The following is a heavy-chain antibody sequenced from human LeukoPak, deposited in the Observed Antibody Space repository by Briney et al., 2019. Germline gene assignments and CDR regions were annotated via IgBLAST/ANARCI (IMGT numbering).Heavy chain of an antibody. J-gene: IGHJ4*02. Sequence: GGSLRLSCSASGFTFSSYAMHWVRQAPGEELEYISGVTSDGGTTYHADSVKGRFTISRDNSKNTLYLQMSSLRVEDTAVYYCATGGTRAATGRMGFWGQGTLVTVSS. CDR3: ATGGTRAATGRMGF. CDR1: GFTFSSYA. V-gene: IGHV3-64D*06. CDR2: VTSDGGTT. D-gene: IGHD6-25*01.